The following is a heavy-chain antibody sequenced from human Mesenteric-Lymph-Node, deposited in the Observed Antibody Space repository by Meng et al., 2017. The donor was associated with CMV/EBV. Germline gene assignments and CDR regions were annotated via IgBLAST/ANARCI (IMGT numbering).Heavy chain of an antibody. CDR1: GYTFTGYY. J-gene: IGHJ5*02. CDR2: INPNSGNT. D-gene: IGHD6-19*01. Sequence: ASVKVSCKASGYTFTGYYMHWVRQAPGQGLEWMGWINPNSGNTGYAQKFQGRVTMTRNTSISTAYMELSSLRSEDTAVYYCARGSSGLNWFDPWGQGTLVTVSS. CDR3: ARGSSGLNWFDP. V-gene: IGHV1-8*02.